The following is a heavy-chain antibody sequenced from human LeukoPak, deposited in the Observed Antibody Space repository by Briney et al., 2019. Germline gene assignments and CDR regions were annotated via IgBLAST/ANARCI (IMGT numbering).Heavy chain of an antibody. CDR2: FDPEDGET. D-gene: IGHD3-22*01. V-gene: IGHV1-24*01. CDR1: GYTLTELS. CDR3: ATDHYDSSGYHNWFDP. Sequence: ASVKVSCKVSGYTLTELSMHWVRQAPGKGLEWMGGFDPEDGETIYAQKFQGRVTMTEDTSTDTAYMELSSLRSEDTAVYYCATDHYDSSGYHNWFDPWGQGTLVTVSS. J-gene: IGHJ5*02.